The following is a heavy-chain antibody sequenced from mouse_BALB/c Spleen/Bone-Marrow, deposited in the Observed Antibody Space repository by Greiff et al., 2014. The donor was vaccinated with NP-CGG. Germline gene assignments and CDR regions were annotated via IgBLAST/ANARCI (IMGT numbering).Heavy chain of an antibody. CDR1: GFTFSSYT. Sequence: EVQLVESGGGLVKPGGSLKLSCAASGFTFSSYTMSWVRQTPEKRLEWVATISSGGSYTYYPDSVKGRFPISRDNAKNTLYLQMSSLKSEDTAMYYCTREDTNWDFDYWGQGTTLTVSS. V-gene: IGHV5-6-4*01. D-gene: IGHD4-1*01. CDR2: ISSGGSYT. CDR3: TREDTNWDFDY. J-gene: IGHJ2*01.